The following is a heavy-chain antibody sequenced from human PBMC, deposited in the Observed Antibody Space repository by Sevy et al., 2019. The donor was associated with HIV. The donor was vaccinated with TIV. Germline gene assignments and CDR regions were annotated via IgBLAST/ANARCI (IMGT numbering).Heavy chain of an antibody. Sequence: GGSLRLSCAASGFTVSRNYMSWVRQAPGKGLEWVSVIYSDGKTFYADSVQDRFTISRDNSKNTRYLQMNSLRAEDTAVYYCAGWISAWTLFDYWGQGTLVTVSS. D-gene: IGHD6-19*01. J-gene: IGHJ4*02. CDR2: IYSDGKT. CDR1: GFTVSRNY. V-gene: IGHV3-66*01. CDR3: AGWISAWTLFDY.